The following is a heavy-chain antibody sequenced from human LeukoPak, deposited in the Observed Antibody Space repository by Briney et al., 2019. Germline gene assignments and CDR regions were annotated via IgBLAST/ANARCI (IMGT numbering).Heavy chain of an antibody. J-gene: IGHJ4*02. Sequence: GGSLRLSCAASGFTFSSYWMSWVRQAPGKGLEWVANIKQDGSEKYYVDSVKGRFTISRDNAKNSLYLQMNSLRAEDTAVYYCARRYGGSSRLIGYSSGWHLKPIATYYFDYWGQGTLVTVSS. CDR1: GFTFSSYW. CDR3: ARRYGGSSRLIGYSSGWHLKPIATYYFDY. V-gene: IGHV3-7*01. D-gene: IGHD6-19*01. CDR2: IKQDGSEK.